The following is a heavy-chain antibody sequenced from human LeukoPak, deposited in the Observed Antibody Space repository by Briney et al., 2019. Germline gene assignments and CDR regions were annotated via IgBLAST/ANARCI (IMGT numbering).Heavy chain of an antibody. Sequence: GGSLRLSCAASGFTFSTYAMNWVRQAPGKGLEWVSVISVSGFSTYYADSVKGRFTISRDNSKNTLYLQMNSLRAEDTAVYYCAKSHHVTAIDYWGQGTLVTVSS. D-gene: IGHD2-21*02. J-gene: IGHJ4*02. V-gene: IGHV3-23*01. CDR3: AKSHHVTAIDY. CDR2: ISVSGFST. CDR1: GFTFSTYA.